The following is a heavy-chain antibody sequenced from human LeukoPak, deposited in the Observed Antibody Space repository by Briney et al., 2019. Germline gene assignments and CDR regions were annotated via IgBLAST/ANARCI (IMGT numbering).Heavy chain of an antibody. CDR3: ARLLGYCSSTSCYPNFDY. V-gene: IGHV3-23*01. J-gene: IGHJ4*02. CDR2: ISGSGGST. CDR1: GFTFSSYA. Sequence: SGGSLRLSCAASGFTFSSYAMSWVRQAPGKGLEWVSAISGSGGSTYNADSVKGRFTISRDNSKNTLYLQMNSLRAEDTAVYYCARLLGYCSSTSCYPNFDYWGQGTLVTVSS. D-gene: IGHD2-2*01.